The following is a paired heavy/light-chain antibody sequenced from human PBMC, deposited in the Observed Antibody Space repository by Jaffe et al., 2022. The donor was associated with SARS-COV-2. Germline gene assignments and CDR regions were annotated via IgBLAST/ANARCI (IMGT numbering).Light chain of an antibody. CDR2: GAS. Sequence: EIVLTQSPGTLSLSPGERATLSCRGSQSVSNSFLAWYQQKPGQAPRLLIFGASSRATGIPDRFSGSGSGTDFTLTISRLEPEDFGVYYCQQYGRSPSTFGQGTKLEIK. CDR3: QQYGRSPST. J-gene: IGKJ2*01. CDR1: QSVSNSF. V-gene: IGKV3-20*01.
Heavy chain of an antibody. CDR2: ISGSGFIT. Sequence: EVQLLESGGGLVQPGGSLRLSCAASGFTINNFAMSWVRQAPGKGLEWVSDISGSGFITDYPDSVKGRLTISRDNSKNTLYLQMHSLRADDSAVYYCARANGYNSGSYVVGDAFDVWGQGTMVTVSS. V-gene: IGHV3-23*01. CDR3: ARANGYNSGSYVVGDAFDV. J-gene: IGHJ3*01. CDR1: GFTINNFA. D-gene: IGHD6-19*01.